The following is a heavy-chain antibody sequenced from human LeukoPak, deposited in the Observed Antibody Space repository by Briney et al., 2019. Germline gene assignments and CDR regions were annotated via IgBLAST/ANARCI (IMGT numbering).Heavy chain of an antibody. V-gene: IGHV4-39*01. J-gene: IGHJ4*02. Sequence: SETPSLTCSVCGGSISSSSYYWGWIRQPPGKGLEWIGRIYYSGSTYYNPSLKSRVTISVHSSNNQFSLKLSSVTAADTAVYYCARRDGSGWGERSIFDYWGQGTLVTVSS. CDR2: IYYSGST. D-gene: IGHD6-19*01. CDR1: GGSISSSSYY. CDR3: ARRDGSGWGERSIFDY.